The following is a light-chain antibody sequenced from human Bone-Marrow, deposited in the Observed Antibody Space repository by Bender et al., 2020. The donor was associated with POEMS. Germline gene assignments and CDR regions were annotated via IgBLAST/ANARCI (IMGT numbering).Light chain of an antibody. CDR3: QSYDTTLSGSGV. Sequence: QSALTQPASVSGSPGQSITFSCTGTSSDVGSYNRVSWYQQHPGKAPKLMISEVSKRPSGVSDRFTGSKSGNTASLTISGLQAEDEADYYCQSYDTTLSGSGVFGGGTKLTVL. J-gene: IGLJ3*02. V-gene: IGLV2-23*02. CDR1: SSDVGSYNR. CDR2: EVS.